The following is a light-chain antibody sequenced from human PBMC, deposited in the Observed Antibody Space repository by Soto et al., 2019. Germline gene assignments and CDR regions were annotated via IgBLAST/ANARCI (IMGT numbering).Light chain of an antibody. CDR2: DVS. V-gene: IGLV2-11*01. CDR1: SSDVGGYNY. J-gene: IGLJ1*01. CDR3: CSYAGSCSFVV. Sequence: QSALTQPRSVSGSPGQSVTISCTGTSSDVGGYNYVSWYQQHPGKAPKLMIYDVSKRPSGVPDRFSGSKSGNTASLTISGLQAEDEADYYCCSYAGSCSFVVFGTGTKVTVL.